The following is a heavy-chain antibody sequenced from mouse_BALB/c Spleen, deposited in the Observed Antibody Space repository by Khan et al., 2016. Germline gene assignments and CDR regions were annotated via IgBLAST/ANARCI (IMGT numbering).Heavy chain of an antibody. J-gene: IGHJ2*01. V-gene: IGHV3-2*02. CDR2: ISYSGST. D-gene: IGHD1-1*01. CDR3: ARYYYGSSYFDY. CDR1: GYSITSDYA. Sequence: EVQLQESGPGLVKPSQSLSLTCTVTGYSITSDYAWNWIRQFPGNKLEWMGYISYSGSTSYNPSLKSRISITRDTYKHQFFLQLNSVTTEDTATYYCARYYYGSSYFDYWGQGTTLTVSS.